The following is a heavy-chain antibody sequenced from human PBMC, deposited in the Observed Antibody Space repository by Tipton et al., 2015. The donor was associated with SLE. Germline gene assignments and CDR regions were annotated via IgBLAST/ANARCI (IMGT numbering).Heavy chain of an antibody. CDR3: ARDRGDYGKSFDY. D-gene: IGHD4-17*01. Sequence: TLSLTCAVYGGSFSGYYWSWIRQPPGKGLEWIGYIYYSGSTNYNPSLKSRVTISVDTSKNQFSLKLSSVTAADTAVYYCARDRGDYGKSFDYWGQGTLVTVSS. CDR1: GGSFSGYY. J-gene: IGHJ4*02. V-gene: IGHV4-59*12. CDR2: IYYSGST.